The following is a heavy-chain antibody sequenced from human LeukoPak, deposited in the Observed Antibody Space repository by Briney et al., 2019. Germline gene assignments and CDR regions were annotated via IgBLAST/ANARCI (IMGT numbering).Heavy chain of an antibody. J-gene: IGHJ5*02. D-gene: IGHD3-3*01. CDR1: GFTFDDYA. CDR2: INGDGGST. CDR3: AKDPTYDFWSGYLRGKNWFDP. Sequence: GGSLRLSCAASGFTFDDYAMHWVRQAPGKGLEWVSLINGDGGSTYYADSVKGRFTISRDNSKNSLYLQMNSLRTEDTALYYCAKDPTYDFWSGYLRGKNWFDPWGQGTLVTVSS. V-gene: IGHV3-43*02.